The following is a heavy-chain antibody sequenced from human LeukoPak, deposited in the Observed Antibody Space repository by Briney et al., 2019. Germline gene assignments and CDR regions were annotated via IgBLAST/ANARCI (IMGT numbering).Heavy chain of an antibody. V-gene: IGHV1-18*01. CDR3: ARGAASAGTGWFDP. D-gene: IGHD6-13*01. J-gene: IGHJ5*02. Sequence: GASVKVSCKASGYTFTSHGISWVRQAPGQGLEWMGWISSYNGNTNYAQKFQGRVTMTTDTSTNIADMELRSLRSDDTAVYFCARGAASAGTGWFDPWGQGTLVTVSS. CDR1: GYTFTSHG. CDR2: ISSYNGNT.